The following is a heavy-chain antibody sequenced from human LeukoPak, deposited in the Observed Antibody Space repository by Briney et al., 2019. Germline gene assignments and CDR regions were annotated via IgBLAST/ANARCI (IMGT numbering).Heavy chain of an antibody. J-gene: IGHJ4*02. CDR3: ARGAVAEMYYFDY. Sequence: SVRVSCKASGGTFSSYAISWVRQAPGQGLEWMGGIIPIFGTANYAQKFQGRVTITADESTSTAYMELSSLRSEDTAVYYCARGAVAEMYYFDYWGQGTLVTVSS. D-gene: IGHD6-19*01. V-gene: IGHV1-69*13. CDR1: GGTFSSYA. CDR2: IIPIFGTA.